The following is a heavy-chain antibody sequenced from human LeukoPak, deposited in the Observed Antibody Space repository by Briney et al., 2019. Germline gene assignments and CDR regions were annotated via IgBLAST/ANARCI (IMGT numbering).Heavy chain of an antibody. CDR2: INHSGST. CDR1: GGSFSGYY. J-gene: IGHJ6*03. Sequence: TSETLSLTCAVYGGSFSGYYWSWIRQPPGKGLEWIGEINHSGSTNYNPSLKSRVTISVDTSKNQFSLKLSSVTAADTAVYYCTRVRGAGLQYYYMDVWGKGTTVTVSS. D-gene: IGHD1-26*01. V-gene: IGHV4-34*01. CDR3: TRVRGAGLQYYYMDV.